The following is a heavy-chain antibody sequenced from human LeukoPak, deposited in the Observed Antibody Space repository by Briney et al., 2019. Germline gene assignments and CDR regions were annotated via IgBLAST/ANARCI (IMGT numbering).Heavy chain of an antibody. Sequence: SETLSLTCAVSGGSISSSNWWSWVRQPPGKGLEWIGEIYHSGSTNYNPSLKSRVTISVDKSKNQFSLKLSSVTAADTAVYYCVRYFDWLGRASWFDPWGQGTLVTVSS. CDR1: GGSISSSNW. J-gene: IGHJ5*02. CDR3: VRYFDWLGRASWFDP. V-gene: IGHV4-4*02. D-gene: IGHD3-9*01. CDR2: IYHSGST.